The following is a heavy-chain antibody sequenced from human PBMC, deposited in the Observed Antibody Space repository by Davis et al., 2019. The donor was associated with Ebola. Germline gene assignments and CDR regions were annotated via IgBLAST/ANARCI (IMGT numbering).Heavy chain of an antibody. CDR1: GYTFTSYD. D-gene: IGHD1-14*01. CDR3: ARVPSEPYGNDYYYYMDV. J-gene: IGHJ6*03. Sequence: ASVKVSCKASGYTFTSYDINWVRQATGQGLEWMGWMNPNSGNTGYAQKFQGRVTITADESTSTAYMELSSLRSEDTAVYYCARVPSEPYGNDYYYYMDVWGKGTTVTVSS. CDR2: MNPNSGNT. V-gene: IGHV1-8*01.